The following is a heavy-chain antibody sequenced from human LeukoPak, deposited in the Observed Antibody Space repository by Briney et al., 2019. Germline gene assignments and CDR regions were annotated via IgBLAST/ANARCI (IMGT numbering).Heavy chain of an antibody. CDR2: IHPGDSDT. V-gene: IGHV5-51*01. J-gene: IGHJ4*02. Sequence: GESLKISCKGSGYIFTNYWIAWVRQMPGEGPEWMGNIHPGDSDTRYSPSFRGQVTISVDKSITTAYLQWSSLKASDTAMYYCARLMTTVVAGLDYWGQGSLVSVSS. CDR1: GYIFTNYW. CDR3: ARLMTTVVAGLDY. D-gene: IGHD4-23*01.